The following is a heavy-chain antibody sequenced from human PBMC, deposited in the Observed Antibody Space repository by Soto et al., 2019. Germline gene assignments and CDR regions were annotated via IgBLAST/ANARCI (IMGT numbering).Heavy chain of an antibody. V-gene: IGHV3-23*01. CDR1: GFTFSSYA. Sequence: GGSLRLSCAASGFTFSSYAMSWVRQAPGKGLEWVSAISGSGGSTYYADSVKGRFTISRDNSKNTLYLQMNSLRAEDTAVYYCADRGSYYPYAFDIWGQGTMVTVSS. J-gene: IGHJ3*02. CDR2: ISGSGGST. CDR3: ADRGSYYPYAFDI. D-gene: IGHD3-10*01.